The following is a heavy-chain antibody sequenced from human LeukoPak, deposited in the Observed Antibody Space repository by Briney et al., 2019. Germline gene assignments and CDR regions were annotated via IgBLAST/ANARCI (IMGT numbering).Heavy chain of an antibody. CDR2: INPNSGGT. Sequence: ASVKVSCKASGYTFTGYYIHWVRQTPGQGLEWMGWINPNSGGTNYAQKFQGRVTMTRDTSISTAYMELSRLRSDDTAVYYCARARIAAAPRSGWFDPWGQGTLVTVSS. V-gene: IGHV1-2*02. J-gene: IGHJ5*02. CDR1: GYTFTGYY. D-gene: IGHD6-13*01. CDR3: ARARIAAAPRSGWFDP.